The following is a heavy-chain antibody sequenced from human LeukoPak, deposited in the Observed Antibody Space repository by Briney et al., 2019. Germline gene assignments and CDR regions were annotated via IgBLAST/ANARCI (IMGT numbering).Heavy chain of an antibody. Sequence: PSETLSLTCILSSSSFNFYYWSGIRQPAGKGLEWIGRIHASGSTSYNPSLKSRLTMSIDTATTQFSLKLTSVTAADTAVYYCAGVHSVFVADQRLEGFLDYWGQGALVTVSS. D-gene: IGHD2-15*01. CDR2: IHASGST. V-gene: IGHV4-4*07. CDR1: SSSFNFYY. J-gene: IGHJ4*02. CDR3: AGVHSVFVADQRLEGFLDY.